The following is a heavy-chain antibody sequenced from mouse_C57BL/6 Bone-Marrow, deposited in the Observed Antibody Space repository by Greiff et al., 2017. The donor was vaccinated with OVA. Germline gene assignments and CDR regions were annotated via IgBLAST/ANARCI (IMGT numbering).Heavy chain of an antibody. CDR2: INPYNGGT. J-gene: IGHJ2*01. Sequence: VQLQQSGPVLVKPGASVTMSCKASGYTFTDYYMNWVKQSHGKSLEWIGVINPYNGGTSYNQKFKGKATLTVDKSSSTAYMELNSLTSEDSAVYYCARYYDYDGGMYYFDYWGQGTTLTVSS. V-gene: IGHV1-19*01. D-gene: IGHD2-4*01. CDR1: GYTFTDYY. CDR3: ARYYDYDGGMYYFDY.